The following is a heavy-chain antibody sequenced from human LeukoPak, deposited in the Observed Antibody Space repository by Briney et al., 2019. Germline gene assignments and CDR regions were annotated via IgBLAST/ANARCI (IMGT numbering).Heavy chain of an antibody. CDR2: IGGSGGST. Sequence: GGSLRLSCAASGFTFSSYAMSWVRQAPGKGLEWVSAIGGSGGSTYYADSVKGRFTISRDNSKNTLYLQMNSLRAEDTAVYYCARDRGDGYNSYFDYWGQGTLVTVSS. V-gene: IGHV3-23*01. J-gene: IGHJ4*02. CDR1: GFTFSSYA. CDR3: ARDRGDGYNSYFDY. D-gene: IGHD5-24*01.